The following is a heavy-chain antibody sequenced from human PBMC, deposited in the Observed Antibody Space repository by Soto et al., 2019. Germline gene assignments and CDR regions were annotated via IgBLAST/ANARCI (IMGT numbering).Heavy chain of an antibody. CDR1: GFTFSSFA. V-gene: IGHV3-23*01. D-gene: IGHD6-19*01. CDR2: IGSRGDTT. Sequence: EVQLLESGGGLVQPGGSLRLSCAASGFTFSSFAMSWVRQAPGKGLEWVSAIGSRGDTTYYADSVKGRFTISRDNSKNTLYLQMSSLRAEDTAVYYGAKDLIYGYNSRRPFDSWGQGTLVTVSS. CDR3: AKDLIYGYNSRRPFDS. J-gene: IGHJ4*02.